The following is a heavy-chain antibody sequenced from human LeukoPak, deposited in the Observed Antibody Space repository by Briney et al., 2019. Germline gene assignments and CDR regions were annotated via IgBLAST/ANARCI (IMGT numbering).Heavy chain of an antibody. CDR3: AREPYSSGWYYRFDP. CDR2: IKQDGSEK. CDR1: GFTFSSYW. V-gene: IGHV3-7*01. D-gene: IGHD6-19*01. Sequence: GSLRLSCAASGFTFSSYWMSWVRQAPGKGLEWVANIKQDGSEKYYVDSVKGRFTISRDNAKNSLYLQMNSLRAEDTAVYYCAREPYSSGWYYRFDPWGQGTLVTVSS. J-gene: IGHJ5*02.